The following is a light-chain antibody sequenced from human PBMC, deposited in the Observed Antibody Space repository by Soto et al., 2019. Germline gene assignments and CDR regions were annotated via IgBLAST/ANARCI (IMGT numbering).Light chain of an antibody. CDR1: QSVSSY. V-gene: IGKV3-11*01. J-gene: IGKJ5*01. Sequence: EIVLTQSPATLSLSPGERATLSCRASQSVSSYLAWYQQKPGQAPRLLIYDASNRATGIPARFSGSGSGTDFTLTISSLEPEDFAVYHCQQRSNWRITFGQGTRLDIK. CDR3: QQRSNWRIT. CDR2: DAS.